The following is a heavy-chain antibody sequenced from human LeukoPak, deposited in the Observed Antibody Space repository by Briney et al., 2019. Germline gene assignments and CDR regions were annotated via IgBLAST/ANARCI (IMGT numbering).Heavy chain of an antibody. CDR3: AKDWNWNYYGSTVY. J-gene: IGHJ4*02. Sequence: PGGSLRLSCAASGLTFSSYAMSWVRQALGNGLEWVSGVSGSGGTTYYADSVKGRFTISRDNSKNTLYLQMSSLRAEDTAIYYCAKDWNWNYYGSTVYWGQGTLVTVSS. V-gene: IGHV3-23*01. D-gene: IGHD3-10*01. CDR2: VSGSGGTT. CDR1: GLTFSSYA.